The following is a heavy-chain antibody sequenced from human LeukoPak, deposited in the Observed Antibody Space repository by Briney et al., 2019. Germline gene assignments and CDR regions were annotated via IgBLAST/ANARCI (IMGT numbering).Heavy chain of an antibody. J-gene: IGHJ4*02. CDR1: GYTFTSYA. CDR3: ARALTRLLAVAGY. D-gene: IGHD6-19*01. CDR2: INPNSGGT. Sequence: ASVTVSCKASGYTFTSYAMNWVRQAPGQGLEWMGWINPNSGGTNYAQKFQGWVTMTRDTSISTAYMELSRLRSDDTAVYYCARALTRLLAVAGYWGQGTLVTVSS. V-gene: IGHV1-2*04.